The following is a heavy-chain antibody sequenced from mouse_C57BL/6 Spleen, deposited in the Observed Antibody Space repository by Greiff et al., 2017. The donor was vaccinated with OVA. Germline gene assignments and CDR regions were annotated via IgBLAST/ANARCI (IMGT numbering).Heavy chain of an antibody. Sequence: VLLQQSGTVLARPGASVKMSCKTSGYTFTSYWMHWVKQRPGQGLEWIGAIYPGNSDTSYNQKFKGKAKLTAVTSASTAYMELSSLTNEDSAVYYCTRDYGSSYPYYAMDYWGQGTSVTVSS. CDR2: IYPGNSDT. V-gene: IGHV1-5*01. D-gene: IGHD1-1*01. CDR1: GYTFTSYW. J-gene: IGHJ4*01. CDR3: TRDYGSSYPYYAMDY.